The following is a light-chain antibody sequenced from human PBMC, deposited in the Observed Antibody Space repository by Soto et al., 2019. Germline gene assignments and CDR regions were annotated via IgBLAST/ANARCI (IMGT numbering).Light chain of an antibody. J-gene: IGKJ1*01. CDR3: QQYGSSPRT. CDR2: GTS. Sequence: EIVLTQSPGTLSLSPGERATLSCRASQYVSSFLAWYQQKPGQAPRLLIYGTSNRATGIPDRFSGSGSGTDFTLTISRLEPEDFAVYYCQQYGSSPRTFGQGTKGDIK. V-gene: IGKV3-20*01. CDR1: QYVSSF.